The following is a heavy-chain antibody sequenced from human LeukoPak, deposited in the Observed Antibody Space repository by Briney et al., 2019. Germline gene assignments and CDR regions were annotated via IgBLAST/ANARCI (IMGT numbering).Heavy chain of an antibody. CDR2: IYPGDGST. CDR1: GGTFSNYA. J-gene: IGHJ4*02. CDR3: ARDQEGFDY. V-gene: IGHV1-46*01. Sequence: GASVKVSCKASGGTFSNYAISWVRQAPGQGLEWMGMIYPGDGSTSYAQKFQGRVTVTRDTSTSTVHMELSGLRSEDTAVYYCARDQEGFDYWGQGTLVTVSS.